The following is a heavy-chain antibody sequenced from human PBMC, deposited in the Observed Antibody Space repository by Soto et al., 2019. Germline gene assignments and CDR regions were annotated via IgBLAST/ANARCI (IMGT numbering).Heavy chain of an antibody. CDR2: IYYSGST. D-gene: IGHD6-6*01. CDR1: GGSISSSSYY. Sequence: SETLSLTCTVSGGSISSSSYYWGWIRQPPGKGLEWIGSIYYSGSTYYNPSLKSRVTISVDTSKNQFSLKLSSVTAADTAFYFCARRFAWQLPFDAWGQGTLVTVSS. V-gene: IGHV4-39*01. J-gene: IGHJ4*02. CDR3: ARRFAWQLPFDA.